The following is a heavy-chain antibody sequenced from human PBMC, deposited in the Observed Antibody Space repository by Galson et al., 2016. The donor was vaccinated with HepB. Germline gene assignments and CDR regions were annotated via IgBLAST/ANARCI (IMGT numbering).Heavy chain of an antibody. J-gene: IGHJ6*02. CDR1: GASISGYY. Sequence: ETLSPSCTVSGASISGYYLSWLRPPPGKGLEWIGYIYYSGRTNYNPSLKSRVTISVDTSKNQFSLKLSSVTAADTAVYYCARDDSGGWYGFHYGMNVWGQGTTVTVSS. D-gene: IGHD6-19*01. V-gene: IGHV4-59*01. CDR3: ARDDSGGWYGFHYGMNV. CDR2: IYYSGRT.